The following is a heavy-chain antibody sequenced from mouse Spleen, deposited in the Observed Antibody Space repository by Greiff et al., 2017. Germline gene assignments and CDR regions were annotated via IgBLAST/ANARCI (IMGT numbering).Heavy chain of an antibody. CDR3: TSLYDYDGYWYFDV. D-gene: IGHD2-4*01. CDR2: IRNKANNHAT. CDR1: GFTFSDAW. Sequence: EVQLQESGGGLVQPGGSMKLSCAASGFTFSDAWMDWVRQSPEKGLEWVAEIRNKANNHATYYAESVKGRFTISRDDSKSSVYLQMNSLRAEDTGIYYCTSLYDYDGYWYFDVWGAGTTVTVSS. V-gene: IGHV6-6*01. J-gene: IGHJ1*01.